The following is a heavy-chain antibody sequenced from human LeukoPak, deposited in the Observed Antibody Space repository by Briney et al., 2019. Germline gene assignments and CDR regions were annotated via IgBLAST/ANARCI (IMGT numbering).Heavy chain of an antibody. D-gene: IGHD3-9*01. CDR3: VRDYYDILTGYYADY. CDR2: ISSSGSFI. V-gene: IGHV3-21*01. Sequence: PGGSLRLSCAASGFTFSNYRMNWVRQAPGKGLEWVSSISSSGSFIYYADSVRGRFTISRDNAKNSLYRQMNSLRAGDTAVYYCVRDYYDILTGYYADYWGQGTLVTVSS. J-gene: IGHJ4*02. CDR1: GFTFSNYR.